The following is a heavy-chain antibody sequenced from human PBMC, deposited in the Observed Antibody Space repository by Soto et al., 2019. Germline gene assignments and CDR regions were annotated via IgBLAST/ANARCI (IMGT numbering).Heavy chain of an antibody. V-gene: IGHV4-39*01. Sequence: SETLSLTCTVSGGSISSSPYYWGWIRQSPGKGLEWIASISYSGSTYYNPSLKSRVTISADPSKNRFSLKLSSVTAADTAVFYCARHASKIVVEASLLDSWGQGILVTVS. D-gene: IGHD2-15*01. CDR1: GGSISSSPYY. J-gene: IGHJ4*02. CDR2: ISYSGST. CDR3: ARHASKIVVEASLLDS.